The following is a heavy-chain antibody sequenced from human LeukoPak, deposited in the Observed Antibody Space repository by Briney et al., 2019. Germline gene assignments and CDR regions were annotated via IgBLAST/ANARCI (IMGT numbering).Heavy chain of an antibody. Sequence: PGGFLRLSCAASRFTFRSYAMTWVRQAPGKGLEWVSRISGSGGTTYYADSVKGRFTISRDDSKNTLYLQMNSLRAEDTAVYYCAKGDYYDLDYWGQGTLVTVSS. CDR3: AKGDYYDLDY. V-gene: IGHV3-23*01. CDR2: ISGSGGTT. CDR1: RFTFRSYA. J-gene: IGHJ4*02. D-gene: IGHD3-10*01.